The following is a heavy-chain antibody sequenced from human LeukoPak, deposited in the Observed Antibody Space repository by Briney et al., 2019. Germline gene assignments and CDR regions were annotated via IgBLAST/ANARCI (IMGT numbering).Heavy chain of an antibody. J-gene: IGHJ4*02. V-gene: IGHV1-46*01. D-gene: IGHD2-15*01. Sequence: EASVKVSCKASGYTFTGYYMHWVRQAPGQGLEWMGIINSSGGSTSYAQKFQGRVTMTRDMSTSTVYMELSSLRSEDTAVYYCARDSPICSGGSCYSGNYFDYWGQGTLVTVSS. CDR1: GYTFTGYY. CDR3: ARDSPICSGGSCYSGNYFDY. CDR2: INSSGGST.